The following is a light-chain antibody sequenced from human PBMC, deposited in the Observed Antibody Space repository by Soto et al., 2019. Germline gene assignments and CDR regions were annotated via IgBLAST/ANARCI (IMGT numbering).Light chain of an antibody. Sequence: QPVLTQPPSVSGTPGQRVTISCTGSSSNIGGNYDVHWYQQLPGTAPKLLIFANNNRPSGVPDRFSGSKSGTSASLAITGLQAEDEADYYCQSYDSSLSGYVFGSGTKLTVL. CDR3: QSYDSSLSGYV. V-gene: IGLV1-40*01. CDR1: SSNIGGNYD. J-gene: IGLJ1*01. CDR2: ANN.